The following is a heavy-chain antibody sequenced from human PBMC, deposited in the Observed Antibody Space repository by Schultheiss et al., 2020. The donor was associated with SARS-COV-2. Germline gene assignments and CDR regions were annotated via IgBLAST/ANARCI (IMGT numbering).Heavy chain of an antibody. D-gene: IGHD4-23*01. CDR2: ISSSGSTI. Sequence: GGSLRLSCAASGFTFSSYAMSWVRQAPGKGLEWVSYISSSGSTIYYADSVKGRFTISRDNAKNSLYLQMNSLRAEDTAVYYCANLYGGNPWGYYYYGMDVWGQGTTVTVSS. CDR3: ANLYGGNPWGYYYYGMDV. V-gene: IGHV3-48*04. J-gene: IGHJ6*02. CDR1: GFTFSSYA.